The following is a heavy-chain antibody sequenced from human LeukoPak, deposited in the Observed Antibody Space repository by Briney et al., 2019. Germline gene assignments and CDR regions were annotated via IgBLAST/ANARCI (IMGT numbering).Heavy chain of an antibody. Sequence: GGSLRLSCAASGFTFSSYGMHWVRQAPGKGLEWVAVIWYDGSNKYYADSVKGRFTISRDNSKNTLYLQMNSLRAEDTAVYYCARIGGDRHPIEYWGQGTLVTVSS. CDR2: IWYDGSNK. V-gene: IGHV3-33*01. CDR1: GFTFSSYG. J-gene: IGHJ4*02. CDR3: ARIGGDRHPIEY. D-gene: IGHD2-21*02.